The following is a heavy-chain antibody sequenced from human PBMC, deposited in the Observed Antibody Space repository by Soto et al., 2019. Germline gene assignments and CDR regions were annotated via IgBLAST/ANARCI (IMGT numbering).Heavy chain of an antibody. CDR3: AKGRGGSGSLTPRVDF. D-gene: IGHD3-10*01. J-gene: IGHJ4*02. CDR1: GFTFNNYA. Sequence: EVQLLESGGGLVQPGGSLRLSCAASGFTFNNYAMTWVRQAPGKGLAWVSAISGGGDTTSYADSVKGRFTVSRDGSKNTLYREMSSLRAADRALYYCAKGRGGSGSLTPRVDFWGQGTLVTVSS. V-gene: IGHV3-23*01. CDR2: ISGGGDTT.